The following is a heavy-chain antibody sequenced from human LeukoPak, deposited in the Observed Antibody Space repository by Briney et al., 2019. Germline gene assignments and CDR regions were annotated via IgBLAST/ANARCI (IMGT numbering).Heavy chain of an antibody. Sequence: PGGSLRLSCAASGFTVSTSYMSWVRQAPGKGLEWVSVIYSGGSTHYADSVKGRFTISRDNSKSTMYLQMNSLRAEDTAVYYCARGGTSGYTYYFDYWGQGTLVTVSS. CDR3: ARGGTSGYTYYFDY. V-gene: IGHV3-66*01. J-gene: IGHJ4*02. D-gene: IGHD3-22*01. CDR2: IYSGGST. CDR1: GFTVSTSY.